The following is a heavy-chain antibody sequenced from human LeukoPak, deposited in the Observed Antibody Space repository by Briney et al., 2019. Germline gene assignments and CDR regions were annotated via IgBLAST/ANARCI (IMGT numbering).Heavy chain of an antibody. D-gene: IGHD3-9*01. V-gene: IGHV3-21*01. CDR2: ISSSSSYI. CDR3: ARGQAGYYDILTGYCIFDY. CDR1: GFTFSSYA. J-gene: IGHJ4*02. Sequence: GRSLRLSCAASGFTFSSYAMHCVRQAPGKGLEWVSSISSSSSYIYYADSVKGRFTISRDDAKNSLYLQMNSLRAEDTAVYYCARGQAGYYDILTGYCIFDYWGQGTLVTVSS.